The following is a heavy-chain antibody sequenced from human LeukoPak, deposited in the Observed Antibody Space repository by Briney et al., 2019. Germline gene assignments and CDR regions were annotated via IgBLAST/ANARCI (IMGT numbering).Heavy chain of an antibody. J-gene: IGHJ5*02. CDR2: INHAGNT. CDR1: GGSFNDYY. V-gene: IGHV4-34*01. CDR3: ARSHGAGLQWFDT. D-gene: IGHD3-10*01. Sequence: PSETLSLTCGVYGGSFNDYYWSWIRQPPGKGLEWIGEINHAGNTNYNPSLKSRVSISVDRSKSQVSLHLNSVTAADTAVYYCARSHGAGLQWFDTWGQGTPVTVSS.